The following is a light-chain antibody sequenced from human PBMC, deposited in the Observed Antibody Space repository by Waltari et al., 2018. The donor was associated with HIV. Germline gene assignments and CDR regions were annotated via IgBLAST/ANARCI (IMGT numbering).Light chain of an antibody. CDR3: NSRDSSGNVV. CDR1: RLRSYY. V-gene: IGLV3-19*01. Sequence: SSELTQDPAVSVALGQTVRITCQGDRLRSYYASWYQQKPGQAPVLVIYGKHNRPSGIPDRFSGSSSGNTASLTITGAQAEDEADYYCNSRDSSGNVVFGGGTKLTVL. CDR2: GKH. J-gene: IGLJ2*01.